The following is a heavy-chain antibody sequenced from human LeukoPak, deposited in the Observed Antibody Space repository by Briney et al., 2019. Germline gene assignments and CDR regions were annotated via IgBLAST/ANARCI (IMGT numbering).Heavy chain of an antibody. J-gene: IGHJ5*02. Sequence: SETLSLTCAVYGGSFSGYYWSWIRQPPGKGLEWIGEINHSGSTNYNPPLKSRVTISVDRSKNQFSLKLSSVTTADTAVYYCARLPGYSSSWFDPWGQGTLVTVSS. CDR2: INHSGST. V-gene: IGHV4-34*01. D-gene: IGHD6-13*01. CDR1: GGSFSGYY. CDR3: ARLPGYSSSWFDP.